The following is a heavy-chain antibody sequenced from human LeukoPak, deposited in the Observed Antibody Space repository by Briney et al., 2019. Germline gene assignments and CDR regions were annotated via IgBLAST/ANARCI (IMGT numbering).Heavy chain of an antibody. V-gene: IGHV3-23*01. Sequence: PGGSLRLSCAASAFTFSGYAMNWVRQAPGKGLEWVSVISGGGDGTYYADSVKGRFTISRDNARNTAYLEMLSLRAEDTAVYYCARLPWESFPLWGQGTLVTVSS. J-gene: IGHJ4*02. CDR2: ISGGGDGT. CDR1: AFTFSGYA. CDR3: ARLPWESFPL. D-gene: IGHD3-10*01.